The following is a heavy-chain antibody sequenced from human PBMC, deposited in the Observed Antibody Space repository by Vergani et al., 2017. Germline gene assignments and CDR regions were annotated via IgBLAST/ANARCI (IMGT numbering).Heavy chain of an antibody. V-gene: IGHV4-59*01. Sequence: QVQLQESGPGLVKPSETLSLTCTVSGGSISSYYWSWIRQPPGKGLEWIGYIYYSGSTNYNPSLKSRVTISVDTSKNQFSLNLSSVTDADTDVYYCARVSEARCSSTSCYTGYYYYYMDVWGKGTTVTVS. CDR3: ARVSEARCSSTSCYTGYYYYYMDV. J-gene: IGHJ6*03. D-gene: IGHD2-2*02. CDR2: IYYSGST. CDR1: GGSISSYY.